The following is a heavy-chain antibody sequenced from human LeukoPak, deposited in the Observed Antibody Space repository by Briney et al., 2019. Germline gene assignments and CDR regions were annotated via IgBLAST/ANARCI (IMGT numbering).Heavy chain of an antibody. CDR2: IKQDGSEK. V-gene: IGHV3-7*01. Sequence: PGGSLRLSCAASGFAFSSYWMSWVRQAPGKGLEWVANIKQDGSEKYSVDSVKGRFTISRDNAKNSLYMQMNSLRAADTAVYYCARVMSASVWRSYGSYYYYYYMDIWGKGTTVTVSS. CDR3: ARVMSASVWRSYGSYYYYYYMDI. J-gene: IGHJ6*03. D-gene: IGHD3-16*01. CDR1: GFAFSSYW.